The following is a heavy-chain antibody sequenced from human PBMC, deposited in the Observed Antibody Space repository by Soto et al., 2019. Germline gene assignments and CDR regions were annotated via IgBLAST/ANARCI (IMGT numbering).Heavy chain of an antibody. J-gene: IGHJ4*02. Sequence: LRLSCAASGFTFSNQAMNWVRQAPGKGLEWVSSVSGSGGFTYYADSVKGRFTISRDNSKNTLYLQMNSLRAEDTAIYYCAKVGEEDYYDSSGYFDYWGQGTLVTVS. CDR3: AKVGEEDYYDSSGYFDY. V-gene: IGHV3-23*01. CDR1: GFTFSNQA. CDR2: VSGSGGFT. D-gene: IGHD3-22*01.